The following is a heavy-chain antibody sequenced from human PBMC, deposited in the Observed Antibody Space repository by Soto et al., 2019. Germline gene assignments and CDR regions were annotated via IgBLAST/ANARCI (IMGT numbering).Heavy chain of an antibody. J-gene: IGHJ4*02. V-gene: IGHV3-30-3*01. CDR3: XXXXXXXXXXDSVEGDPGF. Sequence: QVHLVESGGGVVQPGRSLRLSCAASGFTFSSYSMHWVRQAPGKGLEWMAVVSHDGTFKYYAVSVKGRFTISRDNXXXXXXXXXXXXXXXXXXXXXXXXXXXXXXXXDSVEGDPGFWGQGTLVA. CDR2: VSHDGTFK. D-gene: IGHD1-26*01. CDR1: GFTFSSYS.